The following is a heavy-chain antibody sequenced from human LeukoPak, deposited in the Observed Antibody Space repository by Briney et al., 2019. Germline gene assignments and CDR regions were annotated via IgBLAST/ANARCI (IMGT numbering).Heavy chain of an antibody. D-gene: IGHD6-19*01. CDR3: AKLIAVAGTGFDY. J-gene: IGHJ4*02. CDR1: GGSISSGGYS. CDR2: ISGSGGST. V-gene: IGHV3-23*01. Sequence: ETLSLTCAVSGGSISSGGYSWSWVRQAPGKGLEWVSAISGSGGSTYYADSVKGRFTISRDNSKNTLYLQMNSLRAEDTAVYYCAKLIAVAGTGFDYWGQGTLVTVSS.